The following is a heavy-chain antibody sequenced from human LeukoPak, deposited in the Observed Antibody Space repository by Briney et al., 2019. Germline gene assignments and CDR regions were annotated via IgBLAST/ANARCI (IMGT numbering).Heavy chain of an antibody. CDR2: ISYDGSNK. J-gene: IGHJ4*02. D-gene: IGHD6-13*01. CDR1: DFAFSTYG. V-gene: IGHV3-30*02. Sequence: QTGGSLRLSCAASDFAFSTYGMHWVRQAPGKGLEWVTFISYDGSNKYFADSVKGRFTVSRDNSKNTLYLQMNSLRTEDTAAYYCAKDLDRSSNWSLFDYWGQGTLVTVSS. CDR3: AKDLDRSSNWSLFDY.